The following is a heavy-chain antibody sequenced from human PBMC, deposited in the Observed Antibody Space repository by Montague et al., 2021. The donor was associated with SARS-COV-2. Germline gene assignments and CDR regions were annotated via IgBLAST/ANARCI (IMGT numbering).Heavy chain of an antibody. Sequence: SETLSPTCTVSGGSISSSSYNGGWIRRPPGKGLEWIGSIDYSGSTYYXPSLESRVTISVDTSKNQFSLKLRSVTAADTAVYYCARVGRQQLVRLSGMDVWGQGTTVTVSS. V-gene: IGHV4-39*07. CDR1: GGSISSSSYN. CDR3: ARVGRQQLVRLSGMDV. J-gene: IGHJ6*02. D-gene: IGHD6-13*01. CDR2: IDYSGST.